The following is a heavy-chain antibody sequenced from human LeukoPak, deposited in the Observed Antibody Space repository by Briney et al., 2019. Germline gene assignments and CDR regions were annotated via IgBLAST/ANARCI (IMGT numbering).Heavy chain of an antibody. V-gene: IGHV4-59*01. CDR3: ARRTTYIGWRPSESPSCFDY. Sequence: SETLSLTCTVSGGSISSYYWSWIRQPPGKGLEWIGYIYYSGSTNYNPSLKSRVTISVDTSKNQFSLKLSSVTAADTAVYYCARRTTYIGWRPSESPSCFDYWGQGTLVTVSS. D-gene: IGHD2-21*02. CDR2: IYYSGST. J-gene: IGHJ4*02. CDR1: GGSISSYY.